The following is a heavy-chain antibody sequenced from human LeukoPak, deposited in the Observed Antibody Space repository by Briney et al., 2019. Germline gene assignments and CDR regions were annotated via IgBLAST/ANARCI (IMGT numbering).Heavy chain of an antibody. Sequence: GGSLRLFCAASGFTFSSYEMNWVRQAPGKGLEWVSYISSSGSTIYYADSVRGRFTLSRDNAKNSLYLQMNSLRAEDTAVYYCARDGGYSYGFDYWGQGTLVTVSS. V-gene: IGHV3-48*03. CDR3: ARDGGYSYGFDY. J-gene: IGHJ4*02. CDR1: GFTFSSYE. CDR2: ISSSGSTI. D-gene: IGHD5-18*01.